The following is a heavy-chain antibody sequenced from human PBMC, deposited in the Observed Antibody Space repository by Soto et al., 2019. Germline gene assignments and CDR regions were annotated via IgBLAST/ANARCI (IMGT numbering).Heavy chain of an antibody. V-gene: IGHV1-69*06. Sequence: SVKVSCKASGGTFSSYAISWVRQAPGQGLEWMGGIIPIFGTANYAQKFQGRVTITADKSTSTAYMELSSLRSEDTAVYYCARERYCSSTSCSTLDYWGQGTLVTVSS. CDR1: GGTFSSYA. CDR2: IIPIFGTA. CDR3: ARERYCSSTSCSTLDY. J-gene: IGHJ4*02. D-gene: IGHD2-2*01.